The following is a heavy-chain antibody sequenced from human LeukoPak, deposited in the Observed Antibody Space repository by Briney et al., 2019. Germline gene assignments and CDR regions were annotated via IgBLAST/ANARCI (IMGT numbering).Heavy chain of an antibody. V-gene: IGHV4-61*02. J-gene: IGHJ4*02. Sequence: SETLSLTCTVSGGSISSGSYYWSWIRQPAGTGLEWIGRIYTSGSTNYNPSLKSRVTISVDTSKNQFSLKLSSVTAADTAVYYCARDRYDILTGYYPFDYWGQGTLVTVSS. D-gene: IGHD3-9*01. CDR3: ARDRYDILTGYYPFDY. CDR2: IYTSGST. CDR1: GGSISSGSYY.